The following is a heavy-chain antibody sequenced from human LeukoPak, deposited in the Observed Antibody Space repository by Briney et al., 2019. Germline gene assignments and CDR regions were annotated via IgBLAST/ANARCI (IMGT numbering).Heavy chain of an antibody. Sequence: PGGSLRLSCVASGFTFSNYGIRWVRQAPDKGLEWVAFIKHDGSITHYPESVQGRFRLSRDDYKTAVSLQMNSPRAGDAALYYSVKDVAQGRPGAGPGSWGEGTLVTVSS. V-gene: IGHV3-30*02. D-gene: IGHD6-13*01. J-gene: IGHJ5*02. CDR1: GFTFSNYG. CDR3: VKDVAQGRPGAGPGS. CDR2: IKHDGSIT.